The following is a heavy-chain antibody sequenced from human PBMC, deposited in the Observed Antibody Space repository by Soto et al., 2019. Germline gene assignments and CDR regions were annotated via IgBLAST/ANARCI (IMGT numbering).Heavy chain of an antibody. J-gene: IGHJ3*02. CDR1: GGSISSGDYY. CDR2: ISYSGST. Sequence: QVQLQESGPGLVKPSQTLSLTCTVSGGSISSGDYYWSWIRQHPGKGLEWIGYISYSGSTYYNPSLQSQVTITVDTSKNQLSRKLSSVTAADTAVYYCARDGGSRYGYNLGDDFDIWGQGTMVTVSS. D-gene: IGHD5-12*01. CDR3: ARDGGSRYGYNLGDDFDI. V-gene: IGHV4-31*01.